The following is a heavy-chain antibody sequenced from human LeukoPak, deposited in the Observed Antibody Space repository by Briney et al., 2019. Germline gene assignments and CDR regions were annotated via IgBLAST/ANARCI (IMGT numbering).Heavy chain of an antibody. J-gene: IGHJ6*03. CDR3: AKDALTRTPIAAPGYYYYYMDV. CDR2: ISSSSSYI. D-gene: IGHD6-6*01. V-gene: IGHV3-21*01. Sequence: PGGSLRLSCAASGFTFSSYSMNWVRQAPGKGLEWVSSISSSSSYIYYADSVKGRFTISRDNAKNSLYLQMNSLRAEDTAVYYCAKDALTRTPIAAPGYYYYYMDVWGKGTTVTISS. CDR1: GFTFSSYS.